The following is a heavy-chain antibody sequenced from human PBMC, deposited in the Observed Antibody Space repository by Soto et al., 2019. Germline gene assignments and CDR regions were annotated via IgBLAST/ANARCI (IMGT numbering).Heavy chain of an antibody. CDR2: VSHSGST. CDR3: ARNRYGGYDFDY. D-gene: IGHD5-12*01. CDR1: SGSITSSNW. Sequence: QVQLQESGPGLVKPSGTLSLTCAVSSGSITSSNWWSWVHQPPGKGLEWIGEVSHSGSTNYIPSLKSRATISVDKSRNQFSLRLNSVTAADTAVYYCARNRYGGYDFDYWGQGTLVTVSS. J-gene: IGHJ4*02. V-gene: IGHV4-4*02.